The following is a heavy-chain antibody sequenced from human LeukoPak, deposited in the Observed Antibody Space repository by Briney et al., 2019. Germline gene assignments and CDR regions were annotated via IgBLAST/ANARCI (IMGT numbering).Heavy chain of an antibody. CDR2: MNPNSGNT. CDR1: GYTFTSYD. Sequence: ASVKVSCKASGYTFTSYDINWVRQATGQGLEWMGWMNPNSGNTGYAQKFQGRVTMTRNTSISTAYMELSSPRSEDTAVYYCARGRYGDYYYYYYMDVWGKGTTVTVSS. D-gene: IGHD4-17*01. CDR3: ARGRYGDYYYYYYMDV. J-gene: IGHJ6*03. V-gene: IGHV1-8*01.